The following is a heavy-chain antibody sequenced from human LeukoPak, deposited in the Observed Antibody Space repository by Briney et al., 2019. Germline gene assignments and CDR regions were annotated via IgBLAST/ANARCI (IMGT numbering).Heavy chain of an antibody. J-gene: IGHJ6*02. CDR3: ARAGIDSGYDLLGYYYYGMDV. D-gene: IGHD5-12*01. V-gene: IGHV6-1*01. CDR1: GDSDFSNSAA. CDR2: TYYWCKRYK. Sequence: SQTLSLICAISGDSDFSNSAAWNWGRQSRSRGLGWLEKTYYWCKRYKHYAVSVKSRITINPEPSKNQFSLQLKSVTPKDTPVYYCARAGIDSGYDLLGYYYYGMDVWGQGTTVTVS.